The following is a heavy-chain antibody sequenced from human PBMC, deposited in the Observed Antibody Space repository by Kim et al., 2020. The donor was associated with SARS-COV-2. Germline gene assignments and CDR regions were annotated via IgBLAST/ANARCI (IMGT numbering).Heavy chain of an antibody. V-gene: IGHV1-46*01. J-gene: IGHJ6*02. Sequence: ASVKVSCKASGYTFTSYYMHWVRQAPGQGLEWMGIINPSGGSTSYAQKFQGRVTMTRDTSTSTVYMELSSLRSEDTAVYYCARVGQPGSSGGYYGMDVWGQGTTVTVSS. CDR1: GYTFTSYY. CDR2: INPSGGST. CDR3: ARVGQPGSSGGYYGMDV. D-gene: IGHD6-6*01.